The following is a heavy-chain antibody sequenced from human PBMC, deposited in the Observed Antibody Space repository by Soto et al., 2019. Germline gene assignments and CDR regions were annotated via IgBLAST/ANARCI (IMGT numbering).Heavy chain of an antibody. CDR1: GFTYINYW. D-gene: IGHD4-17*01. J-gene: IGHJ4*02. CDR3: AKGGRASSGEYDYFQS. CDR2: IYPHDSDT. V-gene: IGHV5-51*01. Sequence: EVELVQAGAEVKKPGDSLKISCKGSGFTYINYWIDWVRQMPGEGLEWMGRIYPHDSDTKYSPYFKGQVTISADKSMNTAYLHWRGLKASDTADYYCAKGGRASSGEYDYFQSWGQGTLVTVSS.